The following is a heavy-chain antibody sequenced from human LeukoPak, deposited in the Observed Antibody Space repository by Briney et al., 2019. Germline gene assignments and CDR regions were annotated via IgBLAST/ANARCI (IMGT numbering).Heavy chain of an antibody. CDR3: ARVVDDYDSGGFSWFDY. CDR2: ANSDGSRT. D-gene: IGHD3-22*01. Sequence: PGGSLRLSCAASGFTFSSSWMHWVRQGPGKGLEWVSRANSDGSRTTYADSVKGRFTISRDNAKNTLYLQMNSLRAEDTAVYYCARVVDDYDSGGFSWFDYWGQGTLVTVSS. V-gene: IGHV3-74*03. CDR1: GFTFSSSW. J-gene: IGHJ4*02.